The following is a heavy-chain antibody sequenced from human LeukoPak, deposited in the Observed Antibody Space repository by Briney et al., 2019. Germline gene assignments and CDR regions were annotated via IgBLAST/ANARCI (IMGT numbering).Heavy chain of an antibody. CDR1: GFTFSSHA. J-gene: IGHJ4*02. D-gene: IGHD3-22*01. V-gene: IGHV3-23*01. Sequence: GGSLRLSCAASGFTFSSHAMSWVRQAPGKGLEWVSAISGSGGSTYYADSVKGRFTISRDNSKNTLYLQMNSLRAEDTAVYYCAKASYYDSSGYYDQGYWGQGTLVTISS. CDR2: ISGSGGST. CDR3: AKASYYDSSGYYDQGY.